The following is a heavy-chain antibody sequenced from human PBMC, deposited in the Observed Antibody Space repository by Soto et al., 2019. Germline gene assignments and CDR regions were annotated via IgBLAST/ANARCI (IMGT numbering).Heavy chain of an antibody. Sequence: PGESLKISCKGAAYMFNRYWLGWVRQLPGKGLEWMGIICLRELDTTTSTSSKGEVPIPGDRSIRPATLKWTGRQASDTAMYYCARSIYDSSGLKPSVTPGLQYYSDYWGQGTLVTVSS. V-gene: IGHV5-51*01. CDR1: AYMFNRYW. J-gene: IGHJ4*02. CDR3: ARSIYDSSGLKPSVTPGLQYYSDY. D-gene: IGHD3-22*01. CDR2: ICLRELDT.